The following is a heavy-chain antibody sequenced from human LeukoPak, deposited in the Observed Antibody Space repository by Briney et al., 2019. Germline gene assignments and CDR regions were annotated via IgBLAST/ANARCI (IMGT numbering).Heavy chain of an antibody. CDR2: FDPEDGET. J-gene: IGHJ4*02. CDR3: ATDGTWGSPSDY. Sequence: AASVKVSCKVSGYTLTELSMHWVRQAPGKGLEWMGGFDPEDGETIYAQKFQGRVTMTEDTSTDTAYMELSSLRSEDTAVYYCATDGTWGSPSDYWGQGTLVTVSS. D-gene: IGHD3-16*01. CDR1: GYTLTELS. V-gene: IGHV1-24*01.